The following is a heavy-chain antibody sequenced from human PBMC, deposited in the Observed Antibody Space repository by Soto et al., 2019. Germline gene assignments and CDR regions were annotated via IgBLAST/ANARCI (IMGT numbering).Heavy chain of an antibody. J-gene: IGHJ4*02. CDR1: GGSISSGGYY. CDR2: IYYSGST. Sequence: PSETLSLTCTVSGGSISSGGYYWSWIRQHPGKGLEWIGYIYYSGSTYYNPSLKSRVTISVDASKNQFSLKLSSVTAADTAVYYCARAFDDSSGYYGGLGYWGQGTLVTVSS. V-gene: IGHV4-30-4*08. D-gene: IGHD3-22*01. CDR3: ARAFDDSSGYYGGLGY.